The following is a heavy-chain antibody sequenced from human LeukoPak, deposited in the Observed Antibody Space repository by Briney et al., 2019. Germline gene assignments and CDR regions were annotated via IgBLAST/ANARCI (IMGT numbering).Heavy chain of an antibody. CDR1: GYTFTDYY. Sequence: ASVKVSCKASGYTFTDYYIHWVRQAPGQGLEWMGWINPNSGGTNSAQKFQGGVTMTRDTSISKAYMELRRLRSDDTAVYYCATNTVTAGWDALDIWGQGTMVTVSS. D-gene: IGHD4-17*01. V-gene: IGHV1-2*02. CDR3: ATNTVTAGWDALDI. J-gene: IGHJ3*02. CDR2: INPNSGGT.